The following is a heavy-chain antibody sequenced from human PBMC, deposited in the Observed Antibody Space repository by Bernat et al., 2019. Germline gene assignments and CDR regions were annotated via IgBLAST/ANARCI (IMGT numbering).Heavy chain of an antibody. Sequence: QVQLVESGGGVVQPGRSLRLSCAASGFTFSSYAMHWVRQAPGKGLEWVAVISYDGSNKYYADSVKGRFTISRDNSKNTLYLQMNSLRAEDTAVYYCARDRHYSGVAGAPITWYDDLWGRGTLVTVSS. CDR1: GFTFSSYA. V-gene: IGHV3-30-3*01. CDR3: ARDRHYSGVAGAPITWYDDL. CDR2: ISYDGSNK. J-gene: IGHJ2*01. D-gene: IGHD6-19*01.